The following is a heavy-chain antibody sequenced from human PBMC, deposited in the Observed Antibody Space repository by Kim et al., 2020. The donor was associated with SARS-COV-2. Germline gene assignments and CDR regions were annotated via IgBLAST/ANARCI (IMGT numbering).Heavy chain of an antibody. D-gene: IGHD2-15*01. J-gene: IGHJ6*02. Sequence: ASVKVSCKASGYTFISYGISWVRQAPGQGLEWMGRISAYNGNTNYAQRLQGRVTMTTDTSTSTAYMELRILRSDDTAVYYCAKDEAEDIVVVVAANYNYGMDVWGQGTTVTVSS. CDR3: AKDEAEDIVVVVAANYNYGMDV. CDR1: GYTFISYG. CDR2: ISAYNGNT. V-gene: IGHV1-18*01.